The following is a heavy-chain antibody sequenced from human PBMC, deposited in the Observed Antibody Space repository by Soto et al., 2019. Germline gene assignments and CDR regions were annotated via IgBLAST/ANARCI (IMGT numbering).Heavy chain of an antibody. CDR1: GFTVSNNY. CDR2: IYSGGYT. V-gene: IGHV3-53*01. D-gene: IGHD3-10*01. Sequence: EVQLVESGGGLIQRGGSLRLSCAVSGFTVSNNYMSWVRQAPGKGLEGVSVIYSGGYTAYGDSVKGRFTISRDNSKNTFSRQGKSRGAAYRGLDYGANLAGGGGYLGQGTLVTVSS. J-gene: IGHJ4*02. CDR3: ANLAGGGGY.